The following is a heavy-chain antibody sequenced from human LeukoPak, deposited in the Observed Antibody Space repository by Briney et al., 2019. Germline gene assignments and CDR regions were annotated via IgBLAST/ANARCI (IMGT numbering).Heavy chain of an antibody. CDR1: GGSFSGFY. CDR3: AREGRRDGYN. Sequence: SETLSLTCGVYGGSFSGFYWSWIRQPPGKGLEWIGEIDHSGSTYYNSSLKSRGIISVDTSKNHFSLKLSSVTAADTAVYYCAREGRRDGYNWGQGTLVTVSS. D-gene: IGHD5-24*01. V-gene: IGHV4-34*01. CDR2: IDHSGST. J-gene: IGHJ4*02.